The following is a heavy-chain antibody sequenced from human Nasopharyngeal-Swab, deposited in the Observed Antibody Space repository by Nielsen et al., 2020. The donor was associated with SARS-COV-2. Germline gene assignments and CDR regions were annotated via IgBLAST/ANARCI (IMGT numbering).Heavy chain of an antibody. CDR2: FDPEDGEK. CDR1: GYTLTALS. Sequence: ASVKVSCKVSGYTLTALSMHWVRQAPGKGLEWMGGFDPEDGEKIYAQKFQGRVTMNEDTSTDTAYMELSSLRSEDTAVYYCATGPVVVPAAASGWFDPWGQGTLVTVSS. D-gene: IGHD2-2*01. J-gene: IGHJ5*02. V-gene: IGHV1-24*01. CDR3: ATGPVVVPAAASGWFDP.